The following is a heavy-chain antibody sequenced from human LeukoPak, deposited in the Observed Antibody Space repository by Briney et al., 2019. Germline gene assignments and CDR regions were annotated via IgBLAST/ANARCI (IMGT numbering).Heavy chain of an antibody. CDR3: ARRAGAYSHTYDY. CDR1: GFTVSSNS. V-gene: IGHV3-53*01. Sequence: PGGSLRLSCTVSGFTVSSNSMSWVRPAPGKGLEWVSFIYSDNTHYSDSVKGRFTISRDNSKNTLYLQMNSLRAEDTAVYYCARRAGAYSHTYDYWSQGTLVTVSS. J-gene: IGHJ4*02. D-gene: IGHD4/OR15-4a*01. CDR2: IYSDNT.